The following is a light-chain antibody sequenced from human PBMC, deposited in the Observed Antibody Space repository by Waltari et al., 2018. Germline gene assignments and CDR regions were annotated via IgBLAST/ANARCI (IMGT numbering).Light chain of an antibody. J-gene: IGLJ2*01. Sequence: QSALTQPASVSGSPGQSITISCPGTSSDVGGYQYVTWYQKHPGKAPKLMIYDVSRRPSGVSNRFAGSKSGNTASLTISGLQAEDEADYYCCSYAGSSTLVFGGGTKLTVL. V-gene: IGLV2-23*02. CDR2: DVS. CDR1: SSDVGGYQY. CDR3: CSYAGSSTLV.